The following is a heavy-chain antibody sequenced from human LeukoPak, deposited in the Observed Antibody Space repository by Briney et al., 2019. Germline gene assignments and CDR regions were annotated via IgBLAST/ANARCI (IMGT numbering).Heavy chain of an antibody. Sequence: SETLSLTCTVSGGSISSGSYYWSWIRQPAGKGLEWIGRIYTSGSTNYNPSLKSRVTISVDTSKNQFSLKLSSVTAADTAVYYCARHRGATGFDYWGQGTLVTVSS. CDR2: IYTSGST. CDR3: ARHRGATGFDY. D-gene: IGHD3-16*01. J-gene: IGHJ4*02. V-gene: IGHV4-61*02. CDR1: GGSISSGSYY.